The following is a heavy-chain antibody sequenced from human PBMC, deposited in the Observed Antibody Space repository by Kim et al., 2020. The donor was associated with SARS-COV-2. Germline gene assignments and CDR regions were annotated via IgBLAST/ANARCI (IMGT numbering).Heavy chain of an antibody. Sequence: GGSLRLSCTTSGFTLTGYAMCWVRQAPGKGLEWVSSIDGSDGTTYYVDSVKGRFTISRDNSKNTLYLQMINLRADDTAVYYCMKGGWGWIWDHWGQGTL. D-gene: IGHD2-2*03. J-gene: IGHJ4*02. CDR3: MKGGWGWIWDH. CDR1: GFTLTGYA. CDR2: IDGSDGTT. V-gene: IGHV3-23*01.